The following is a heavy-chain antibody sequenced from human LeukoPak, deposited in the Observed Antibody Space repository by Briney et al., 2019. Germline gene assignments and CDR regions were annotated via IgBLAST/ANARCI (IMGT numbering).Heavy chain of an antibody. CDR1: GYTLTELS. CDR3: ARERYAIDY. CDR2: FDPEDGET. D-gene: IGHD5-18*01. J-gene: IGHJ4*02. V-gene: IGHV1-24*01. Sequence: ASVKVSCKVSGYTLTELSMHWVRQAPGKGLEWMGGFDPEDGETIYAQKFQGRVTITRDTSASTAYMELSSLRSEDTAVYYCARERYAIDYWGQGTLVTVSS.